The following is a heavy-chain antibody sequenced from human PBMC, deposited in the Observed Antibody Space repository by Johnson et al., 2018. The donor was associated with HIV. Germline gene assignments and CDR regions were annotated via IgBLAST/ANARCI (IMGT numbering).Heavy chain of an antibody. D-gene: IGHD4-11*01. CDR2: ISSNGGST. V-gene: IGHV3-64*01. J-gene: IGHJ3*02. Sequence: VQLVESGGGVVQPGGSLRLSCAASGFTFSSYAMHWVRQAPGKGLEYVSAISSNGGSTYYATSVKGRFTISRDNSKNTLYLQMNSLRAEDTAVYYCARSYSTSWNASDIWGQGTVVTVSS. CDR1: GFTFSSYA. CDR3: ARSYSTSWNASDI.